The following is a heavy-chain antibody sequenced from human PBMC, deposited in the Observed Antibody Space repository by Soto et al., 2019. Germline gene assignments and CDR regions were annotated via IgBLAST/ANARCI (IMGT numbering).Heavy chain of an antibody. CDR2: MNPNSGNT. V-gene: IGHV1-8*01. CDR3: ARGAGYSSGWYIGDAFDI. D-gene: IGHD6-19*01. Sequence: ASVKVSCKASGYTFTSYDINWVRQATRQGLEWMGWMNPNSGNTGYAQKFQGRVTMTRNTSISTAYMELSSLRSEDTAVYYCARGAGYSSGWYIGDAFDIWGQGTMVTVSS. CDR1: GYTFTSYD. J-gene: IGHJ3*02.